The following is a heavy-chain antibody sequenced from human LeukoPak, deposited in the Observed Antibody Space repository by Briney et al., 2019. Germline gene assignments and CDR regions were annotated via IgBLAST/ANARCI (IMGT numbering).Heavy chain of an antibody. J-gene: IGHJ5*02. CDR1: GGSISSYY. D-gene: IGHD2-15*01. CDR3: ARLGAAVLDP. Sequence: PSETLSLTGTGSGGSISSYYWSWIRQPPGKGLEWIGYIYYSGSTNYNPSLKSRVTISVDTSKNQFSLKLSSVTAADTAVYYCARLGAAVLDPWGQGTLVTVSS. CDR2: IYYSGST. V-gene: IGHV4-59*01.